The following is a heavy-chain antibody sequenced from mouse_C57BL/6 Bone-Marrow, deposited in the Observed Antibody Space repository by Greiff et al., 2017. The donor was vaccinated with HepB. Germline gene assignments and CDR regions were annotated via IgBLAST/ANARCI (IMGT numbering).Heavy chain of an antibody. J-gene: IGHJ2*01. Sequence: QVQLQQPGAELVRPGTSVKLSCKASGYTLTSYWMHWVKQRPGQGLEWIGVIDPSESYTNYNQKFKGKATLTVDTSSSTDYMQLSSLTSEDSAVYDCARPLRYCGSSGYYFDYWCQGTTLTVSS. D-gene: IGHD1-1*01. CDR2: IDPSESYT. CDR3: ARPLRYCGSSGYYFDY. V-gene: IGHV1-59*01. CDR1: GYTLTSYW.